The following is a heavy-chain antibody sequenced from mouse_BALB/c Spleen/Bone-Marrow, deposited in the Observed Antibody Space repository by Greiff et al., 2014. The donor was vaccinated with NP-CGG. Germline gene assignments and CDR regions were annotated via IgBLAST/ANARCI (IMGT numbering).Heavy chain of an antibody. CDR1: GYTFTSYT. Sequence: VQLQQSGAELTRPGASVKMSCKASGYTFTSYTMHWVKQRPGQGLEWIGYINPSSGYTNYNQKFKDKATLTADKSSSTAYMQLSSLTSEDSAVYYCARSGRLLRDPYFAAWGQGTPLSVSS. CDR2: INPSSGYT. D-gene: IGHD1-1*01. J-gene: IGHJ2*01. CDR3: ARSGRLLRDPYFAA. V-gene: IGHV1-4*01.